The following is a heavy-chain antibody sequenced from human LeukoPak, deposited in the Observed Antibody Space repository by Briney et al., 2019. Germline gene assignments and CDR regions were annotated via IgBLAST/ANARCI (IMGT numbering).Heavy chain of an antibody. CDR2: IYYSGST. V-gene: IGHV4-39*07. D-gene: IGHD4-17*01. CDR3: ARDRDPYGDYVVLDY. Sequence: PSETLSLTCTVSGGSISSSSYYWGWIRQPPGKGLEWIGSIYYSGSTYYNPSLKSRVTISVDTSKNQFSLKLSSVTAADTAVYYCARDRDPYGDYVVLDYWGQGTLVTVSS. J-gene: IGHJ4*02. CDR1: GGSISSSSYY.